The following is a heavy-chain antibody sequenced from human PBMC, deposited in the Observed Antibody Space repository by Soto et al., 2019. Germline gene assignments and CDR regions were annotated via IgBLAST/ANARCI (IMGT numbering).Heavy chain of an antibody. CDR1: AFTFSSYA. V-gene: IGHV3-64*01. CDR2: ISSNGGNT. J-gene: IGHJ4*02. Sequence: GGSLRLSCAASAFTFSSYAMHWVRQAPGRGLEYVSAISSNGGNTYYANPVKGRFTISRDNSKNTLYLQMGSLRAEDMAMYYCAREAAGFRRYYFDYWGQGTLVTVSS. D-gene: IGHD6-19*01. CDR3: AREAAGFRRYYFDY.